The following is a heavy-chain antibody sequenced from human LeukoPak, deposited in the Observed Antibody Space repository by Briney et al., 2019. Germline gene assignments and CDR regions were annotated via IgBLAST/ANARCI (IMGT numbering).Heavy chain of an antibody. J-gene: IGHJ5*02. D-gene: IGHD6-19*01. CDR2: INHSGST. Sequence: NASETLSLTCAVYGGSFSGYYWSWIRQPPGKGLEWIGEINHSGSTNYNPSLKSRVTISVDTSKNQFSLKLSSVTAADTAVYYCARGRPRFRQWLVLSDWFDPWGQGTLVTVSP. CDR3: ARGRPRFRQWLVLSDWFDP. CDR1: GGSFSGYY. V-gene: IGHV4-34*01.